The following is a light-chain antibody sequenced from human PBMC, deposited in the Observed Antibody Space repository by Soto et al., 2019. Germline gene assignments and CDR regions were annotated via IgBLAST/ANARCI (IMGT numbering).Light chain of an antibody. CDR3: QQYGSSTWT. J-gene: IGKJ1*01. CDR2: GAS. Sequence: EIVLTQSPCTLSLSPGERATVPCRASQSVSSSYLAWYQQKPGQAPRLLIYGASSRATGIPDRFSGSGSGTDFTLTISRLEPEDFAVYYCQQYGSSTWTCGQGTQVEIK. V-gene: IGKV3-20*01. CDR1: QSVSSSY.